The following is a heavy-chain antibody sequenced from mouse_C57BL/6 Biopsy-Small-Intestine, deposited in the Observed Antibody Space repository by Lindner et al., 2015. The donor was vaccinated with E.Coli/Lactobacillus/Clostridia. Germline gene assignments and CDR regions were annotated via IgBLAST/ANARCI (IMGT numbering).Heavy chain of an antibody. CDR2: ISYDGSN. CDR3: ARGDDGYPAWFAY. V-gene: IGHV3-6*01. J-gene: IGHJ3*01. D-gene: IGHD2-3*01. Sequence: VQLQESGPGLVKPSQSLSLTCSVTGYSITSGYYWNWIRQFPGNKLEWMGYISYDGSNNYNPSLKNRISITRDTSKNQLFLKLDSVTTEDTATYYCARGDDGYPAWFAYWGQGTLVTVSA. CDR1: GYSITSGYY.